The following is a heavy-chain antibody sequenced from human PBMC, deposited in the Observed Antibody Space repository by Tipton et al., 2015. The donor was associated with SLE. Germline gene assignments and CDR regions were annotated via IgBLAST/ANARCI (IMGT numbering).Heavy chain of an antibody. CDR1: GGSIDNFW. J-gene: IGHJ4*02. Sequence: TLSLTCTVSGGSIDNFWWSWIRQSPGKGLEWIGYIYYSGSTNYNPSLRSRVTISVDTSKNQFSLKVRSVTAADTAVYYCASVNWGLTGWGQGTLVTVSS. V-gene: IGHV4-59*01. D-gene: IGHD7-27*01. CDR3: ASVNWGLTG. CDR2: IYYSGST.